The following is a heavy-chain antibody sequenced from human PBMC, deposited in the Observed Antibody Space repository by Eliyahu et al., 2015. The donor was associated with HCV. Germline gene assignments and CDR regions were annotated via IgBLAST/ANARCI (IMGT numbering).Heavy chain of an antibody. Sequence: QLQLQESGPGLVKPSETLSLTCTVSGGSIXSSSYYWGWIRXPPGKGXEWIGSIYYSGSTYYNPSLKSRVTISVDTSKNQFSLKLSSVTAADTAVYYCARLFTGELFRPHGMDVWGQGTTVTVSS. CDR1: GGSIXSSSYY. D-gene: IGHD3-10*01. J-gene: IGHJ6*02. CDR2: IYYSGST. CDR3: ARLFTGELFRPHGMDV. V-gene: IGHV4-39*01.